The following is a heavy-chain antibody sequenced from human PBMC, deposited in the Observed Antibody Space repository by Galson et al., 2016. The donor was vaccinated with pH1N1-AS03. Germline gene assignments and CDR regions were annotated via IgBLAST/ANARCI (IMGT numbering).Heavy chain of an antibody. D-gene: IGHD1-7*01. CDR3: AKMSGILPQNYHIDV. CDR1: GFPFTSWA. J-gene: IGHJ6*03. V-gene: IGHV3-23*01. CDR2: MSGSGSTI. Sequence: SLRLSCAASGFPFTSWAMTWVRQAPGKGLQWVSTMSGSGSTIYYTESVKGRFTVSRDNPKKTLYLEMNNLRSEDTAVYYCAKMSGILPQNYHIDVWGKGTTVTVSS.